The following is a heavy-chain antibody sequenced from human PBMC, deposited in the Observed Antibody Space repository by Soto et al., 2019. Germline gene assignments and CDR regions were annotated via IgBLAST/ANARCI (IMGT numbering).Heavy chain of an antibody. CDR3: VRTSLVVAAATREDY. Sequence: PGVSLRLSCAASGCTFSSYWMHWVRQAPGKGLVWVSRINSDGSSTSYADSVKGRFTISRDNAKNTLYLQMNSLRAEDTAVYYCVRTSLVVAAATREDYWGQGTLVTVSS. D-gene: IGHD2-15*01. J-gene: IGHJ4*02. CDR2: INSDGSST. CDR1: GCTFSSYW. V-gene: IGHV3-74*01.